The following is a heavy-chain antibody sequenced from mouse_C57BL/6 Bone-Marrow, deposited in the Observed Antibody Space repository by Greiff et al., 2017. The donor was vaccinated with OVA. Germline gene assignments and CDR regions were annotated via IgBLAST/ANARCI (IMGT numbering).Heavy chain of an antibody. J-gene: IGHJ2*01. CDR2: IYPRSGNT. CDR1: GYTFTSYG. Sequence: VQLQQSGAELARPGASVKLSCKASGYTFTSYGISWVKQRTGQGLEWIGEIYPRSGNTYYNEKFKGKATLTADKSSSTAYMELRSLTSEDSAVYFCARLPLYYYGSSYDYWGQGTTLTVSS. CDR3: ARLPLYYYGSSYDY. D-gene: IGHD1-1*01. V-gene: IGHV1-81*01.